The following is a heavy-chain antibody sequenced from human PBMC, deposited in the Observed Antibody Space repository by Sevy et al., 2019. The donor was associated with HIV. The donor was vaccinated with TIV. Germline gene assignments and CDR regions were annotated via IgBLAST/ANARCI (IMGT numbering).Heavy chain of an antibody. Sequence: GGSLRLSCTASGFTFGDYAMSWFRQAPGKGLEWVGFIRSKAYGGTTEYAASVKGGFTISRDESKSIAYLQMNSLKTEDTAVYYCTRDRGRLQGYYFDYWGQGTLVTVSS. V-gene: IGHV3-49*03. CDR2: IRSKAYGGTT. J-gene: IGHJ4*02. CDR1: GFTFGDYA. CDR3: TRDRGRLQGYYFDY. D-gene: IGHD4-4*01.